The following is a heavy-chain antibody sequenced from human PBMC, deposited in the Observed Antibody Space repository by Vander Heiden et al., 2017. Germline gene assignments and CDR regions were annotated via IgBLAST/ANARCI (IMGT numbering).Heavy chain of an antibody. CDR1: GFSLSTSGMC. CDR2: IDWDDDK. V-gene: IGHV2-70*01. Sequence: QVTLRESGPALVKPTQTLTLTCTFSGFSLSTSGMCVSWIRQPPGKALEWLALIDWDDDKYYSTSLKTRLTISKDTSKNKVVLTMTNMAPVDTATYYCARRRYSEGAFDIWGQGTMVTVSS. D-gene: IGHD2-15*01. CDR3: ARRRYSEGAFDI. J-gene: IGHJ3*02.